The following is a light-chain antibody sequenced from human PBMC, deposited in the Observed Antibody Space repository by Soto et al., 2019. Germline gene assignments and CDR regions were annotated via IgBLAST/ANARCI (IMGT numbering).Light chain of an antibody. CDR3: KQYGSSGK. V-gene: IGKV3-20*01. Sequence: EIVFTHSPFTLSLSPVERATLSFRASQSVSNNYLAWYQQKPGQAPRLLIYGASNRATGIPDMFSGSGSGKDFTLTISRLEPEDFAVYYCKQYGSSGKFGQGTKVDIK. J-gene: IGKJ1*01. CDR1: QSVSNNY. CDR2: GAS.